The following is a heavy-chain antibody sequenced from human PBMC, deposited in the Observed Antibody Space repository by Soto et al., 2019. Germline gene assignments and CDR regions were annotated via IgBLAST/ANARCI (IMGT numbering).Heavy chain of an antibody. Sequence: ESGGGLVKPGGSLRLSCAASGFTFSSYSMNWVRQAPGKGLEWVSSISSSSSYIYYADSVKGRFTISRDNAKNSLYLQMNSLRAEDTAVYYCARDGFSEMATVPLDYWGQGTLVTVSS. CDR1: GFTFSSYS. D-gene: IGHD4-4*01. CDR3: ARDGFSEMATVPLDY. J-gene: IGHJ4*02. V-gene: IGHV3-21*01. CDR2: ISSSSSYI.